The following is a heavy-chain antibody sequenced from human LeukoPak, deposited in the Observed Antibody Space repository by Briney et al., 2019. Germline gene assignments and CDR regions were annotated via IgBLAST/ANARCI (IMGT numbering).Heavy chain of an antibody. V-gene: IGHV1-18*01. D-gene: IGHD3-10*01. CDR3: ARGYQGRITMVRGVKRYYYGMDV. J-gene: IGHJ6*02. CDR1: GYTFTSYG. CDR2: ISAYNGNT. Sequence: ASVKVSCKASGYTFTSYGISWVRQAPGQGLEWMGWISAYNGNTNYAQKLQGRVTMTSDTSTSTAYMELRSLRSDDTAVYYCARGYQGRITMVRGVKRYYYGMDVWGQGTTVTVSS.